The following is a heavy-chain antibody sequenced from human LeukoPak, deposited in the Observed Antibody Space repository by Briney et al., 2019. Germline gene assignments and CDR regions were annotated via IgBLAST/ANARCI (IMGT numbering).Heavy chain of an antibody. J-gene: IGHJ4*02. CDR1: GFTFSSYA. CDR3: ARDLFPYCSSTSCYEDYFDY. V-gene: IGHV3-21*01. Sequence: GGSLRLSCAASGFTFSSYAMSWVRQAPGKGLEWVSSISSSSSYIYYADSVKGRFTISRDNAKNSLYLQMNSLRAEDTAVYYCARDLFPYCSSTSCYEDYFDYWGQGTLVTVSS. CDR2: ISSSSSYI. D-gene: IGHD2-2*01.